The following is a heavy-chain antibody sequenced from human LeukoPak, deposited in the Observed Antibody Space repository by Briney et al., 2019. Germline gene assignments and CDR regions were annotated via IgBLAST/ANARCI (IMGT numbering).Heavy chain of an antibody. J-gene: IGHJ4*02. V-gene: IGHV1-69*05. CDR1: GGTFSSYA. CDR3: ARGPSGDYDILTGYYN. D-gene: IGHD3-9*01. CDR2: IIPIFGTA. Sequence: ASVKVSCKASGGTFSSYAISWVRQAPGQGLEWMGGIIPIFGTANYAQKFQGRVTITTDESTSTAYMELSSLRSEDTAVYYCARGPSGDYDILTGYYNWGQGTLVTVSS.